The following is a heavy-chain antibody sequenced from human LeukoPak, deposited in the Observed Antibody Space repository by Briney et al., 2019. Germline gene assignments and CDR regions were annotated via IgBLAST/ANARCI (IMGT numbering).Heavy chain of an antibody. CDR2: MHTTESA. CDR1: AGSITKNY. V-gene: IGHV4-4*07. Sequence: PSETLSLTCTVSAGSITKNYWSWIRQPAGKGLEWVGLMHTTESANYNPSLLSRVTMSLDTSKNQFSLKMTSVTAADTAVYYCARGRDRSKAGDLWGQGSLVTVSS. J-gene: IGHJ5*02. CDR3: ARGRDRSKAGDL. D-gene: IGHD5-24*01.